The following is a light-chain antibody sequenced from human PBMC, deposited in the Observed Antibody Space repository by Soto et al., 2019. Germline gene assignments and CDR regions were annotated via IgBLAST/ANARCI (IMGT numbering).Light chain of an antibody. V-gene: IGLV4-60*02. J-gene: IGLJ2*01. CDR2: LEGSGSY. Sequence: QSVLTQSSSASASLGSSVKLTCTLSSGHSSYIIAWHQQQPGKPPRYLMKLEGSGSYNKGSGVPDRFSGASSGADRYLTMANFQFEIEADNYCETWDRNTHVGFGGGTELTVL. CDR1: SGHSSYI. CDR3: ETWDRNTHVG.